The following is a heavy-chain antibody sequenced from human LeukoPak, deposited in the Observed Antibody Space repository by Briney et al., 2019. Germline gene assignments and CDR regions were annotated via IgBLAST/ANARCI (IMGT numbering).Heavy chain of an antibody. CDR1: GFTFSSYS. CDR2: ISSSSSTI. J-gene: IGHJ4*02. D-gene: IGHD2-2*01. V-gene: IGHV3-48*01. CDR3: ARAYCSSITCFE. Sequence: GGSLRLSCAASGFTFSSYSMNWVRQAPGKGLEWVSYISSSSSTIYYADSVKGRFTISRDNAKNSLYLQMDSLRADDTAVYYCARAYCSSITCFEWGQGTLVTVSS.